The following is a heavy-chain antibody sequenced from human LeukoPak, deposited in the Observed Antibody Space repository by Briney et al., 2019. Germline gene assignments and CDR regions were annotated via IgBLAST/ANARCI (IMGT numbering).Heavy chain of an antibody. CDR2: IYYSGST. Sequence: SETLSLTCTVSGGSISSGGYYWSWIRQHPGKGLEWIGYIYYSGSTYYNPSLKSRVTISVDTSKNQFSLKLSSVTAADTAVYYCARVRSDGSGSYYNPHFDYWGQGTLVTVSS. CDR3: ARVRSDGSGSYYNPHFDY. V-gene: IGHV4-31*03. J-gene: IGHJ4*02. D-gene: IGHD3-10*01. CDR1: GGSISSGGYY.